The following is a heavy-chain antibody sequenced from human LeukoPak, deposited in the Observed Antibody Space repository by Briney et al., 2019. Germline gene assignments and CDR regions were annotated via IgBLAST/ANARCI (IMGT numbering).Heavy chain of an antibody. V-gene: IGHV3-9*01. D-gene: IGHD6-13*01. Sequence: PGGSLRLSCAASGFTFDDYAMHWVRQAPGKGLEWVSGISWNSGSIGYADSVKGRFTISRDNAKNSLYLQMNSLRAEDTALYYCAKDSLAAAGSFFDYWGQGTLVTVSS. CDR1: GFTFDDYA. CDR3: AKDSLAAAGSFFDY. CDR2: ISWNSGSI. J-gene: IGHJ4*02.